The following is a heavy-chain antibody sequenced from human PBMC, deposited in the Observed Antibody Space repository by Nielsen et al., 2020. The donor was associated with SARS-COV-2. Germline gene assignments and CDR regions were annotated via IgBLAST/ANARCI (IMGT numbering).Heavy chain of an antibody. V-gene: IGHV3-48*04. D-gene: IGHD4-17*01. J-gene: IGHJ4*02. CDR2: ISSSSSLI. CDR1: GFTFDDYP. CDR3: ARVGFYGDPEYLDY. Sequence: GESLKISCAASGFTFDDYPMHWVRQAPGKGLEWVSYISSSSSLIYYADSVKGRFTISRDNARNTLYLQMNSLRVEDTAVYYCARVGFYGDPEYLDYWGPGTLVTVSS.